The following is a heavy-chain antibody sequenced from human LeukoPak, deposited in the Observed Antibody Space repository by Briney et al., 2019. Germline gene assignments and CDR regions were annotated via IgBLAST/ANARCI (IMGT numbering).Heavy chain of an antibody. Sequence: SETLSLTCTVSGGSISSYYWSWIRQPPGKGLEWIGYIYYSGSTNYNPSLKSRVTISVDTSKNQFSLKLSSVTAADTAVYYCARERSGFTAHNAFDIWGQGTMVTVSS. J-gene: IGHJ3*02. CDR1: GGSISSYY. D-gene: IGHD3-3*01. V-gene: IGHV4-59*12. CDR2: IYYSGST. CDR3: ARERSGFTAHNAFDI.